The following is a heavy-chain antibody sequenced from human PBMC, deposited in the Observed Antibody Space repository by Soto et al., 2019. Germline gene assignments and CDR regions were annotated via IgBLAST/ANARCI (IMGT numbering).Heavy chain of an antibody. CDR2: IYYSGST. Sequence: SETLSLTCTVSGGSISSGGYYWSWIRQHPGKGLEWIGYIYYSGSTYYNPSLKSRVTISVDTSKNQFSLKLSSVTAADTAVYYCARVRIAAAGVVDYWGQGTLVTVSS. V-gene: IGHV4-31*03. J-gene: IGHJ4*02. D-gene: IGHD6-13*01. CDR1: GGSISSGGYY. CDR3: ARVRIAAAGVVDY.